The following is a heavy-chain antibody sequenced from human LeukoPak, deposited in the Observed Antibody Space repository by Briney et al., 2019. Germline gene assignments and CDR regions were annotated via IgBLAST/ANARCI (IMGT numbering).Heavy chain of an antibody. D-gene: IGHD3-16*01. CDR1: GGSIDSSGYY. Sequence: SETLSLTCTVSGGSIDSSGYYWSWIRQHPGKGLEWIGYIYYNGGTSHNPSLKSRVTISVDTSKNQFSLKLSSVTAADTAVYYCAREGGGSFDYWGQGTLVTVSS. CDR3: AREGGGSFDY. J-gene: IGHJ4*02. V-gene: IGHV4-31*03. CDR2: IYYNGGT.